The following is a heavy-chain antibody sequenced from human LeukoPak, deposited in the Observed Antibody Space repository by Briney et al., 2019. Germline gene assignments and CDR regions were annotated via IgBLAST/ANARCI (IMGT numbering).Heavy chain of an antibody. CDR3: ARDGYHAFDI. J-gene: IGHJ3*02. CDR2: ISYDGSNK. Sequence: GRSLRLSCAASGFTFSSYAMHWVRQAPGKGLEWVAVISYDGSNKYYADSVKGRFTISRDNSKNTLYLQMNSLRAGDTAVYYCARDGYHAFDIWGQGTMVTVSS. V-gene: IGHV3-30-3*01. D-gene: IGHD5-18*01. CDR1: GFTFSSYA.